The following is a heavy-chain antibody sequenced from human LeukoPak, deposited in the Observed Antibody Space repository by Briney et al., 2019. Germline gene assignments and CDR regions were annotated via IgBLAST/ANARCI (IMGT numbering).Heavy chain of an antibody. V-gene: IGHV1-18*04. D-gene: IGHD2-2*01. CDR2: ISAYNGNT. CDR1: GYTFTGYW. Sequence: GASVKVSCKAFGYTFTGYWMHWVRQAPGQGLEWMGWISAYNGNTNYAQKLQGRVTMTTDTSTSTAYMELRSLRSDDTAMYYCAWIYCSSTSCYATFDYWGQGTLVTVSS. CDR3: AWIYCSSTSCYATFDY. J-gene: IGHJ4*02.